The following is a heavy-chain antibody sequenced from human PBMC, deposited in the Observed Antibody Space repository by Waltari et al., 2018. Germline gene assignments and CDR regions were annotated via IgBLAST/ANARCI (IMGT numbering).Heavy chain of an antibody. CDR2: INSDGSST. CDR1: GFPFISYW. CDR3: ARAKDYGDYAPGHMDV. Sequence: EVQLVESGGGLVQPGGSLRLSCAASGFPFISYWMHWFRQAPGKGLVWVSRINSDGSSTSYADSVKGRFTISRDNAKNTLYLQMNSLRAEDTAVYYCARAKDYGDYAPGHMDVWGKGTTVTFSS. V-gene: IGHV3-74*01. D-gene: IGHD4-17*01. J-gene: IGHJ6*03.